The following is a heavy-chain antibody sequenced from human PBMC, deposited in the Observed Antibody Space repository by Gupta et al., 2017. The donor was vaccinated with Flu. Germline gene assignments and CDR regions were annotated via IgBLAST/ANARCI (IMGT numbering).Heavy chain of an antibody. CDR1: GGSFSGYY. J-gene: IGHJ4*02. V-gene: IGHV4-34*01. Sequence: QVQLQQWGAGLLKPSETLSLTCAVYGGSFSGYYWSWIRQPPGKGLEWIGEINHSGSTNYNPSLKSRVTISVDTSKNQFSLKLSSVTAADTAVYYCARADGAAAGRLDYWGQGTLVTVSS. CDR3: ARADGAAAGRLDY. D-gene: IGHD6-13*01. CDR2: INHSGST.